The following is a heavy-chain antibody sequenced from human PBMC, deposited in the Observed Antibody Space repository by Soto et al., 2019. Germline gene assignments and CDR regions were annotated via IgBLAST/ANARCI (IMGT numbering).Heavy chain of an antibody. CDR3: ARNGGGLDY. J-gene: IGHJ4*02. Sequence: CLRLSCAASGFTISSYDIYWVRQATGKALEWFSTISSAGYTYYSDSVKGRFTISRDSAKNSLFLQINSLRAGDTAVYYCARNGGGLDYWGPGTLVTVSS. V-gene: IGHV3-13*01. CDR1: GFTISSYD. D-gene: IGHD2-15*01. CDR2: ISSAGYT.